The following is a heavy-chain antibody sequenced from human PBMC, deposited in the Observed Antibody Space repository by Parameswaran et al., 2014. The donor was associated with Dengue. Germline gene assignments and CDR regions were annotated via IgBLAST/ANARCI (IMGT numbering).Heavy chain of an antibody. Sequence: VRQAPGKGLEWIGYIYYSGSTYYNPSLKSRVTISVDTSKNQFSLKLSSVTAADTAVYYCARVYYDILTGSTYYYYYGMDVWGQGTTVTVSS. J-gene: IGHJ6*02. CDR3: ARVYYDILTGSTYYYYYGMDV. D-gene: IGHD3-9*01. CDR2: IYYSGST. V-gene: IGHV4-30-4*01.